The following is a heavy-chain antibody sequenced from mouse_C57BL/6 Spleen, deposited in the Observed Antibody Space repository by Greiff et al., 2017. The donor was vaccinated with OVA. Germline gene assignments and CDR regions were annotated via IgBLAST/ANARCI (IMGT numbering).Heavy chain of an antibody. D-gene: IGHD2-1*01. J-gene: IGHJ4*01. CDR2: IWSDGST. Sequence: VKLMESGPGLVAPSPSLSISCTVSGFSFTSYGVHWVRQPPGKGLEWLVVIWSDGSTTYNSALKSRLSISKDNSKSQVFLKMNRLQTDDTAMYYCARHRGCNYVGGAMDYWGQGTSVTVSS. CDR3: ARHRGCNYVGGAMDY. CDR1: GFSFTSYG. V-gene: IGHV2-6-1*01.